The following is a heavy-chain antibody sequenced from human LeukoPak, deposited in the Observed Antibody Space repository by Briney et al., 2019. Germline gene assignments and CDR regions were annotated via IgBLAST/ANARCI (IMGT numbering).Heavy chain of an antibody. CDR1: GGSISNYY. CDR3: ARTKLAGDQYFFDY. Sequence: SETLSLTCTVSGGSISNYYWSWVRQPAGQGLEWIGCIYSSGSTTYNPSLKSRVSMSADTSKNQFSLKLNSVTAADTAVYYCARTKLAGDQYFFDYWGQGALVTVSS. V-gene: IGHV4-4*07. D-gene: IGHD4-17*01. CDR2: IYSSGST. J-gene: IGHJ4*02.